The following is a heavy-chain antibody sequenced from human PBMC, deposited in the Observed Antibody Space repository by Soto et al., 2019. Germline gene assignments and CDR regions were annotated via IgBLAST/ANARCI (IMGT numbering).Heavy chain of an antibody. V-gene: IGHV3-30*18. CDR2: ISYDGSNK. J-gene: IGHJ6*02. Sequence: PGGSLRLSCAASGFTFSSYGMHWVRQAPGKGLEWVAVISYDGSNKYYADSVKGRFTISRDNSKNTLYLQMNSLRAEDTAVYYCAKNVFYSSSWVYYYYGMDVWGQGTTVTVSS. CDR1: GFTFSSYG. D-gene: IGHD6-13*01. CDR3: AKNVFYSSSWVYYYYGMDV.